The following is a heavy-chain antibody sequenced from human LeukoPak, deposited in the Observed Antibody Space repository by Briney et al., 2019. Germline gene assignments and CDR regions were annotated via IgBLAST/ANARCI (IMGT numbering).Heavy chain of an antibody. CDR1: GGSFSGYY. CDR3: ARGVVTMVRGEQRFDY. V-gene: IGHV4-34*01. CDR2: INHSGST. Sequence: PETLSLTCAVYGGSFSGYYWSWIRQPPGKGLEWIGEINHSGSTNYNPSLKSRVTISVDTSKNQFSLKLSSVTAADTAVYYCARGVVTMVRGEQRFDYWGQGTLVTVSS. J-gene: IGHJ4*02. D-gene: IGHD3-10*01.